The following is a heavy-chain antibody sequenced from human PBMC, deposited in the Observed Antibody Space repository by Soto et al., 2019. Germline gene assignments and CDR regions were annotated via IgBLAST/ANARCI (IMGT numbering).Heavy chain of an antibody. V-gene: IGHV3-48*03. J-gene: IGHJ6*02. D-gene: IGHD1-1*01. CDR3: AREAGVHSCYYYGMDV. Sequence: LRLSCAASGFTFSSYEMSCVRQAPGKGLEWVSYIGSSGYTTYYADSVKGRFTISRDNAENSLYLQMSSLRVEDTAVYYCAREAGVHSCYYYGMDVWGQGTTVTVSS. CDR1: GFTFSSYE. CDR2: IGSSGYTT.